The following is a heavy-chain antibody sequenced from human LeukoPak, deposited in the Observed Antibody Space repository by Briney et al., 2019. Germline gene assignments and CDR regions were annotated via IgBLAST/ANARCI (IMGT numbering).Heavy chain of an antibody. D-gene: IGHD3-22*01. V-gene: IGHV3-11*01. CDR1: GFTFSSYA. CDR2: ISSSGSTI. J-gene: IGHJ4*02. CDR3: ARDSPPNPHPSYYYDSSGYYGR. Sequence: GGSLRLSCAASGFTFSSYAMSWIRQAPGKGLEWVSYISSSGSTIYYADSVKGRFTISRDNAKNSLYLQMNSLRAEDTAVYYCARDSPPNPHPSYYYDSSGYYGRGGQGTLVTVSS.